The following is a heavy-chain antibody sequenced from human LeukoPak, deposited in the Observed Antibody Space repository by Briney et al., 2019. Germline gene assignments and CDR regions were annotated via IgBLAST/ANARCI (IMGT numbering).Heavy chain of an antibody. CDR2: INPNSGGT. CDR1: GYTFTGYF. D-gene: IGHD3-22*01. J-gene: IGHJ4*02. CDR3: ARDERYDSSGYPFDY. Sequence: ASVKVSCKASGYTFTGYFMHWVRQAPGQGLEWMGWINPNSGGTNYAQKFQGRVTMTRDTSISTAYIELSRLRSDDTAVYYCARDERYDSSGYPFDYWGQGTLVTVSS. V-gene: IGHV1-2*02.